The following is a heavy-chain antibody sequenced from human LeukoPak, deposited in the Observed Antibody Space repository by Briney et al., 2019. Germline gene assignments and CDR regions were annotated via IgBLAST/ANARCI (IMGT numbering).Heavy chain of an antibody. CDR1: GFTVSSNY. J-gene: IGHJ4*02. D-gene: IGHD6-13*01. V-gene: IGHV3-48*04. CDR3: ARHYSSSWYVLDY. Sequence: PGGSLRLSCAASGFTVSSNYMNWVRQAPGKGLEWVSYISSSGSTIYYADSVKGRFTISRDNAKNSLYLQMNSLRAEDTAVYYCARHYSSSWYVLDYWGQGTLVTVSS. CDR2: ISSSGSTI.